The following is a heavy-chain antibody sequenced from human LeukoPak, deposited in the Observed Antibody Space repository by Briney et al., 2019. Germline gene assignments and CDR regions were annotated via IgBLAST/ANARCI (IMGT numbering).Heavy chain of an antibody. Sequence: PSETLSLTCTVSGDSVSNSLKYWGWMRQPPGKGLEWIGNTYYTGSTYSNPTLKSRVTMSVDTSKNQFSLKLSSVTAADTAVYYCARLTKGRYFDYIFDYWGQGTLLTVSS. CDR2: TYYTGST. V-gene: IGHV4-39*01. J-gene: IGHJ4*02. D-gene: IGHD3-9*01. CDR1: GDSVSNSLKY. CDR3: ARLTKGRYFDYIFDY.